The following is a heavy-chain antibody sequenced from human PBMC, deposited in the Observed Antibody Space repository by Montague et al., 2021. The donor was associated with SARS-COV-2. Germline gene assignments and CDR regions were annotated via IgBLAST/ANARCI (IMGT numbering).Heavy chain of an antibody. J-gene: IGHJ4*02. CDR2: ISWNSDSI. CDR3: AKQRTIFGVVPKRYFDY. CDR1: GFTFDNYA. V-gene: IGHV3-9*01. D-gene: IGHD3-3*01. Sequence: LRLSCAASGFTFDNYAMHWVRQAPGKGPEWVSGISWNSDSIAYADSVKGRFTISRDNAKNSLYLQMNSLRVEDTAFYYCAKQRTIFGVVPKRYFDYWGQGTLVTVSS.